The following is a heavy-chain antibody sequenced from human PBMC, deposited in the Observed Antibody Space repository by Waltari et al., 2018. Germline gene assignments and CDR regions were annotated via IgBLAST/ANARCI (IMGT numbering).Heavy chain of an antibody. Sequence: QVQLQQWGAGLLKPSETLSLTCAVYGGSFSGYYWSWIRQPPGKGLEWIGQIHHSDDTNYNPSLKSRVTISVDTSKNQFSLNLSSVTATDTAVYYCAKHGGYHFDDWARGPWSPSPQ. CDR1: GGSFSGYY. D-gene: IGHD3-22*01. CDR3: AKHGGYHFDD. CDR2: IHHSDDT. V-gene: IGHV4-34*01. J-gene: IGHJ4*02.